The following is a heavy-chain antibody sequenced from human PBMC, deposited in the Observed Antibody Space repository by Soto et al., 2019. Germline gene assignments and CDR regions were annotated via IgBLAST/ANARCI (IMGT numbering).Heavy chain of an antibody. CDR3: ARMFHCSGGTCPFDY. CDR2: IDWVDVK. D-gene: IGHD2-15*01. CDR1: GFSLSTSGMR. V-gene: IGHV2-70*04. J-gene: IGHJ4*02. Sequence: SGPTLVNPTQTLTLTCTFSGFSLSTSGMRVSWIRQPPGKALEWLARIDWVDVKFYNTSLKTRLTISKDSSKNQVVLTMTNMDPVDTATYYCARMFHCSGGTCPFDYWGQGALVTVSS.